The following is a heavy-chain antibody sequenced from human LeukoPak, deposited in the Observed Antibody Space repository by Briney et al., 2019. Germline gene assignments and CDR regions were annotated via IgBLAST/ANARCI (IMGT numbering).Heavy chain of an antibody. CDR3: ARRARYYDSSGYTP. D-gene: IGHD3-22*01. CDR1: GFTFTKYW. Sequence: PGGSLRLSCAASGFTFTKYWMTWVRQAPGKGLEWVANIKQDGSERNYVDTVKGRFIISRDNAKNLLYLQMNSLRAEDTAVYYCARRARYYDSSGYTPWGQGTLVTVSS. CDR2: IKQDGSER. J-gene: IGHJ4*02. V-gene: IGHV3-7*01.